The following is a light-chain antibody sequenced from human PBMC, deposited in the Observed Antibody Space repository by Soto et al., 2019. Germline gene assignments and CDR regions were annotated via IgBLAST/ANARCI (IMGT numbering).Light chain of an antibody. Sequence: QSALTQPASVSGSPGQSIAISCTGTSSDVGLYNYVSWYQQHPDKVPKLIIYDVTNRPSGVSDRFSGSKSGNTASLTISGLQADDEADYYCSSFTTSSTYVFVTGTKLTVL. CDR2: DVT. V-gene: IGLV2-14*01. CDR3: SSFTTSSTYV. CDR1: SSDVGLYNY. J-gene: IGLJ1*01.